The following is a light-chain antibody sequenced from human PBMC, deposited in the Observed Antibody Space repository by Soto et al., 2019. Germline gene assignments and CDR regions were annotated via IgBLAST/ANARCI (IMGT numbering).Light chain of an antibody. CDR2: LGS. CDR3: MQTLQTPLT. J-gene: IGKJ4*01. CDR1: QNLLHSDGYNY. Sequence: DIVMTQSPLSLPVTPGEPASISCRSSQNLLHSDGYNYLDWYLQRPGQSPQLLIYLGSNRASGVPDRFSGSGSGTDFTLKISRVEAGDVGVYYCMQTLQTPLTFGGGTKVEIK. V-gene: IGKV2-28*01.